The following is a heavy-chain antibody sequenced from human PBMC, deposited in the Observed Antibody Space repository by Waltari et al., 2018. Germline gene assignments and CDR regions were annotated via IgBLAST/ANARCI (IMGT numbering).Heavy chain of an antibody. V-gene: IGHV3-23*03. J-gene: IGHJ4*02. CDR3: AKGLSSGWYLGY. D-gene: IGHD6-19*01. Sequence: EVQLLESGGGLVQTGGSLRLSCAASGFTFSSYAMSWVRQAPGKVLEWVSVIYSGGSTYYADSVKGRFTISRDNSKNTLYLQMNSLRAEDTAVYYCAKGLSSGWYLGYWGQGTLVTVSS. CDR2: IYSGGST. CDR1: GFTFSSYA.